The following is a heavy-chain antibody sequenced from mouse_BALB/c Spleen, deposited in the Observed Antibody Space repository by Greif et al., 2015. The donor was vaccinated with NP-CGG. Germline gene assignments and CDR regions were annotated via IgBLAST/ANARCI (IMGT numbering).Heavy chain of an antibody. CDR1: GYTFTDYN. CDR3: ARSSSYFDY. V-gene: IGHV1-18*01. CDR2: INPNNGGT. J-gene: IGHJ2*01. Sequence: VQLKQSGPELVKPGASVKIPCKASGYTFTDYNMDWVKQSHGKSLEWIGDINPNNGGTIYSQKFKGKATLTVDKSSSTAYMELRSLTSEDTAVYYCARSSSYFDYWGQGTTLTVSS. D-gene: IGHD1-1*01.